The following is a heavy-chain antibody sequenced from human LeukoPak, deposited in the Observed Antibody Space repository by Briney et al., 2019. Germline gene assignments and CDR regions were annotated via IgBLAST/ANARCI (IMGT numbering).Heavy chain of an antibody. Sequence: PGGSLRLSCAASGFTFSSYGMHWVRQAPGKGLEWVAIISYDGSNKYYADSVKGRFTISRDNSKNTLYLQMNSLRAEDTAVYYCAKGRIAVAVADAFDIWGQGTMVTVSS. CDR1: GFTFSSYG. D-gene: IGHD6-19*01. J-gene: IGHJ3*02. V-gene: IGHV3-30*18. CDR3: AKGRIAVAVADAFDI. CDR2: ISYDGSNK.